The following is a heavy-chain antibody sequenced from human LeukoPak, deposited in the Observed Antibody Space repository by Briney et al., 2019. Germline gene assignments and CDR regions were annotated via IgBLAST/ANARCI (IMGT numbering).Heavy chain of an antibody. V-gene: IGHV3-64D*06. Sequence: GSLRLSCSASGFTFSSYAMHWVRQAPGKGLEYVSAIKRQGGSTYYADSVKGRFTISRDNSKNTLYLQMSSLRAEDTAVYYCVKDSEDGITMIVVVMAGGLVDWGQGTLVTVSS. CDR2: IKRQGGST. J-gene: IGHJ4*02. D-gene: IGHD3-22*01. CDR3: VKDSEDGITMIVVVMAGGLVD. CDR1: GFTFSSYA.